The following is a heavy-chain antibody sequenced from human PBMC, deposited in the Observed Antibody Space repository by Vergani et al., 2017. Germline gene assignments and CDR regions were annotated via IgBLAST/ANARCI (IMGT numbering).Heavy chain of an antibody. CDR3: GRGSDNYN. CDR1: GFTFSSHA. V-gene: IGHV3-23*01. J-gene: IGHJ4*02. D-gene: IGHD5-24*01. Sequence: EVQLLQSEGAVVQPGGSLRLSCVASGFTFSSHAMSWVRPGHGQGLEWVSSITNTGDSTHYAGSVQGRCTISRDNSKNTLYLQRNSLRVEDTAVYYCGRGSDNYNWGQGTLVTVSS. CDR2: ITNTGDST.